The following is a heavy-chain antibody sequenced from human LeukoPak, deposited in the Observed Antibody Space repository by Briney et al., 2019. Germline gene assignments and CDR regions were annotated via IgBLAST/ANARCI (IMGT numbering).Heavy chain of an antibody. CDR1: GFTFSSYA. Sequence: PGGSLRLSCAASGFTFSSYAMSWVRQAPGKGLEWVSGISWNSGSIGYADSVKGRFTISRDNAKNSLYLQMNSLRAEDTAVYYCARDQGCSGGSCYYYYGMDVWGQGTTVTVSS. CDR3: ARDQGCSGGSCYYYYGMDV. V-gene: IGHV3-20*04. J-gene: IGHJ6*02. D-gene: IGHD2-15*01. CDR2: ISWNSGSI.